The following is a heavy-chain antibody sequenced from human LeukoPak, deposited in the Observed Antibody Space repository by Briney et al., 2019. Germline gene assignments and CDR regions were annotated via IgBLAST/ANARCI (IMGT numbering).Heavy chain of an antibody. CDR3: ARGLSGHYFGY. Sequence: GGSLRLSCAASGITFINYWMHWVRQAPGKGLLWVSRINSDGSIINYADSVKGRFTISRDNAKNTLYLQMNTLSAEDTALYYCARGLSGHYFGYWGQGTLVTVSS. J-gene: IGHJ4*02. D-gene: IGHD2-15*01. CDR2: INSDGSII. V-gene: IGHV3-74*01. CDR1: GITFINYW.